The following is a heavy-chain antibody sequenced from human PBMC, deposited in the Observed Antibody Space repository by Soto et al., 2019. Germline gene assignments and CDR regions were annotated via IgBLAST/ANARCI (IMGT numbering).Heavy chain of an antibody. CDR1: GYTFTSYA. D-gene: IGHD2-8*01. Sequence: GASVKVSCKASGYTFTSYAMHWVRQAPGQRLEWLGRINPKSGGTSTAQKFQGWVTMTTDTSISTASMELTRLTSDETAIYYCARGDSTDCSNGVCSFFYNHDMDVWGQGTTVTVSS. CDR2: INPKSGGT. V-gene: IGHV1-2*04. CDR3: ARGDSTDCSNGVCSFFYNHDMDV. J-gene: IGHJ6*02.